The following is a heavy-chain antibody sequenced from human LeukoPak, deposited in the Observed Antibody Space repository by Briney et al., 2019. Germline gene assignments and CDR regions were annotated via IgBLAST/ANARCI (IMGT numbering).Heavy chain of an antibody. V-gene: IGHV1-2*02. Sequence: ASVKVSCKASGYTFTGYYIHWVRQAPGQGLEWMGWINPNSGGTNYAQKFQGRVTMTRDTSISTAYMELTRLRSDDTAVYYCARGITMVRGVTYYYYYYGMDVWGQGTTVTVSS. CDR1: GYTFTGYY. CDR3: ARGITMVRGVTYYYYYYGMDV. J-gene: IGHJ6*02. CDR2: INPNSGGT. D-gene: IGHD3-10*01.